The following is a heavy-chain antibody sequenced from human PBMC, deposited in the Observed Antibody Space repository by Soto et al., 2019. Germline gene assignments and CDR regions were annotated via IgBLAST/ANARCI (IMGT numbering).Heavy chain of an antibody. CDR2: IYYTGST. CDR1: GPTVSSRDYS. V-gene: IGHV4-39*01. D-gene: IGHD3-10*01. J-gene: IGHJ4*02. Sequence: PSETLSLTCSVFGPTVSSRDYSWGWIRQPPGKFLDFIGNIYYTGSTYYNPPLKSRVTISVDTSRNQFSLRLSSVTAADTALYYCAGGLFHSASGTYYNDPAAFDHWGQGTRVTVPQ. CDR3: AGGLFHSASGTYYNDPAAFDH.